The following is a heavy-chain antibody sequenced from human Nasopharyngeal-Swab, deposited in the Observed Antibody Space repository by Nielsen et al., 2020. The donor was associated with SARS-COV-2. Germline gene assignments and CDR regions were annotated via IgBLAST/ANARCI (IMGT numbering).Heavy chain of an antibody. D-gene: IGHD2-2*01. Sequence: WVRQAPGQGLEWMGWMNPNSGNTGYAQKFQGRATITRNTSISTAYMELSSLRSEDTAVYYCALPSAAYYYYGMDVWGQGTTVTVSS. CDR2: MNPNSGNT. J-gene: IGHJ6*02. V-gene: IGHV1-8*03. CDR3: ALPSAAYYYYGMDV.